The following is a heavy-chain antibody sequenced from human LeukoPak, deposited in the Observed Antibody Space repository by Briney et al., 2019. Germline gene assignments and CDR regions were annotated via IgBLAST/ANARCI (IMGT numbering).Heavy chain of an antibody. CDR2: INQDGTLT. CDR1: GFIFSNSW. V-gene: IGHV3-7*01. D-gene: IGHD1-26*01. CDR3: ARVVGAHEVFDY. Sequence: PGGSLRLSCAVSGFIFSNSWMSWVRQAPGKGLEWVANINQDGTLTYYVDSMRGRFTISRDNAKSSLYLQMNSVRAEDTALYFCARVVGAHEVFDYWGQGTPVTVSS. J-gene: IGHJ4*02.